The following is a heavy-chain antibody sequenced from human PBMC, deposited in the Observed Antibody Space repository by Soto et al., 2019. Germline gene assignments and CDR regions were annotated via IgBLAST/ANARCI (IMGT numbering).Heavy chain of an antibody. CDR3: ARGSSTSCYRCWFDP. CDR1: GYMLTNYA. CDR2: INAGNGNT. Sequence: ASVKVSCTNSGYMLTNYAMHLMRKPAGQRLEWMGWINAGNGNTKYSQKFQGRVTITRDTSASTAYMELSSLRSEDTAVYYCARGSSTSCYRCWFDPWGQGTLVTVSS. V-gene: IGHV1-3*01. J-gene: IGHJ5*02. D-gene: IGHD2-2*01.